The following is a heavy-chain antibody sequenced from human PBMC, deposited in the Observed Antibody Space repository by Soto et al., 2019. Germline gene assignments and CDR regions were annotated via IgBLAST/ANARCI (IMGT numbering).Heavy chain of an antibody. D-gene: IGHD5-12*01. Sequence: QVQLVESGGGVVQPGRSLRLSCAASGFIFSGYAMHWVRQALGKGLEWVAVISYDGNTKYYADSVKGRFTVSRDNSKNTLYVQMNNLSAEDTAMYYCAKETSAYEIDYWGQGTLVTVSS. V-gene: IGHV3-30-3*01. CDR3: AKETSAYEIDY. J-gene: IGHJ4*02. CDR1: GFIFSGYA. CDR2: ISYDGNTK.